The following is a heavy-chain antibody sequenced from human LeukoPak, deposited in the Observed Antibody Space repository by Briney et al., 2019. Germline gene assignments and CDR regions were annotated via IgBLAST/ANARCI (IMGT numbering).Heavy chain of an antibody. V-gene: IGHV1-18*01. CDR1: GYTFTSYG. J-gene: IGHJ3*02. Sequence: GASVKVSCKASGYTFTSYGISWVRQAPGQGLEWMGWISAYNGNTNYAQKLQGRVTMTTDTSTSTAYMELRSLRSDDTAVYYCARNVRRYQLRPHNDAFDIWGQGTMVTVSS. D-gene: IGHD2-2*01. CDR2: ISAYNGNT. CDR3: ARNVRRYQLRPHNDAFDI.